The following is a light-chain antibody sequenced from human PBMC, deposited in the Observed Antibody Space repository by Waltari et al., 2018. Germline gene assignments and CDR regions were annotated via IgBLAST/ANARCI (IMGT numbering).Light chain of an antibody. CDR2: DGS. V-gene: IGKV1-5*01. J-gene: IGKJ1*01. Sequence: DIQMTQSPSTLSASVGDRVTITCRASQSVSSWLAWYQQKPGKAPKLLIYDGSTLASGVPSGFSGSGSGTQFTLTISSLQPEDFATYFCQEYSTFSWTFGQGTKVEI. CDR1: QSVSSW. CDR3: QEYSTFSWT.